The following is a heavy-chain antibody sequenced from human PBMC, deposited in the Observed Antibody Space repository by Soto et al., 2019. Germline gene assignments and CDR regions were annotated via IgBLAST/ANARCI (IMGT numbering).Heavy chain of an antibody. CDR1: GFTFSSHS. Sequence: GGSLRLSCAASGFTFSSHSMHWVRQAPGKGLEWVSYISTTSNIYYADSVKGRFTISRDNAQNSLYLQMNSLRDEDTAVYYCASRLNYYDDSGYGNYWGQGTLVTVSS. J-gene: IGHJ4*02. CDR3: ASRLNYYDDSGYGNY. CDR2: ISTTSNI. D-gene: IGHD3-22*01. V-gene: IGHV3-48*02.